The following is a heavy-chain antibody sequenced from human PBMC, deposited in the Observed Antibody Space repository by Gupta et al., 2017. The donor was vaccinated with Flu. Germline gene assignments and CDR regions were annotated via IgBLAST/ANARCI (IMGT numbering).Heavy chain of an antibody. Sequence: EVQLVESGGGLVQPGGSLKLSCPAPGFSLLGSTMHWAHPASGKGLGWVSRIRSKANSYATAYAASVKGRFTISRDDSKNTAYLQMNSLKTEDTAVYYCTRDDDFWSGTNWFDPWGQGTLVTVSS. CDR1: GFSLLGST. CDR2: IRSKANSYAT. V-gene: IGHV3-73*01. D-gene: IGHD3-3*01. J-gene: IGHJ5*02. CDR3: TRDDDFWSGTNWFDP.